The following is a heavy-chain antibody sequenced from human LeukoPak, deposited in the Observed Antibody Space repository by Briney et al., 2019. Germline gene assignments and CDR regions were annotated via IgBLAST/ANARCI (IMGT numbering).Heavy chain of an antibody. D-gene: IGHD3-10*01. J-gene: IGHJ5*02. V-gene: IGHV4-39*01. Sequence: SQTLSLTSTVSGVSISSISYCWGWTRQPPGKGPELIGRIYYSRRSHYNPHLKSRITISVDTPKIQFSLKLSSVTAADTAVYYCAQSLSASTWFGNWFDPWGQGTLVTVSS. CDR3: AQSLSASTWFGNWFDP. CDR1: GVSISSISYC. CDR2: IYYSRRS.